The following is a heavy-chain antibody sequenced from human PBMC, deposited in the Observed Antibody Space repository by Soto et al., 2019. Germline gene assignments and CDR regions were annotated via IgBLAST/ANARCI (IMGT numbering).Heavy chain of an antibody. V-gene: IGHV1-69*02. CDR1: GCTFSSST. D-gene: IGHD1-26*01. CDR2: IIPILGIA. CDR3: SRRRGPLGTENWCYP. Sequence: QVQLVQSGAEVKKPGSSVKVSCKASGCTFSSSTISWGRQAPGQGLEWMGRIIPILGIANYAQKFQGRVTITADKSPSRAYMGLRGLRSEDTAVYYCSRRRGPLGTENWCYPWGQGTLGTVSA. J-gene: IGHJ5*02.